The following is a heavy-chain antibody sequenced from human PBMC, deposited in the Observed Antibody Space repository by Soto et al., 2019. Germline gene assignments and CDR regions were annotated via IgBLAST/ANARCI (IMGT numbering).Heavy chain of an antibody. CDR3: ASTSYFDNSSSAY. J-gene: IGHJ4*02. CDR2: IYYSGST. Sequence: PSETLSLTCTVSGGSISSDNYYWSWIRQPPGKGLEWIGYIYYSGSTYYNPSLKSRLIISLDTSKNQFSLKLSSVTAADTAVYYCASTSYFDNSSSAYWGQGTLVTVSS. V-gene: IGHV4-30-4*01. CDR1: GGSISSDNYY. D-gene: IGHD3-22*01.